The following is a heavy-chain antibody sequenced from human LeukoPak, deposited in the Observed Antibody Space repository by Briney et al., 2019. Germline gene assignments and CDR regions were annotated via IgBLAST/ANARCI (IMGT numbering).Heavy chain of an antibody. CDR3: TRVAPVTGSRYFDY. Sequence: GRSLRLSCAASGFTFSSYAMRWVHQAPGKGLEWVSTISGSGGSTYCADSVKGRFTISRDNSKNTLYLQMNSLKTEATALYYCTRVAPVTGSRYFDYWGQGALVTVSS. V-gene: IGHV3-23*01. CDR1: GFTFSSYA. CDR2: ISGSGGST. D-gene: IGHD6-19*01. J-gene: IGHJ4*02.